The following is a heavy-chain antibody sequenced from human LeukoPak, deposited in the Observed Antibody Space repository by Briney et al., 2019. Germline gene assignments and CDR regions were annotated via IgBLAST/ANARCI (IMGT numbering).Heavy chain of an antibody. V-gene: IGHV1-18*04. J-gene: IGHJ4*02. CDR2: ISAYNGNT. CDR1: GYTFTSYG. D-gene: IGHD4-17*01. CDR3: ARVPDYGDYTDYFDY. Sequence: ASVKVSCKASGYTFTSYGISWVRQALEQGLEWMGWISAYNGNTNYAQKLQGRVTMTTDTSTSTAYMELRSLRSDDTAVYYCARVPDYGDYTDYFDYWGQGTLVTVSS.